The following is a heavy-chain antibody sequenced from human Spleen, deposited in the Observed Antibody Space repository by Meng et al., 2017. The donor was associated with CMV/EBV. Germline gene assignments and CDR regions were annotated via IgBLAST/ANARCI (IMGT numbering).Heavy chain of an antibody. CDR3: AASYSNYVFNY. CDR2: SNPNSGAT. CDR1: GDTFTGYF. D-gene: IGHD4/OR15-4a*01. Sequence: CMTSGDTFTGYFMHWVRQAPGQGLEWMGWSNPNSGATEYAQKFQGRVTMTRDTSLSTAYMDLSRLRSDDTALYYCAASYSNYVFNYWGQGTLVTVSS. V-gene: IGHV1-2*02. J-gene: IGHJ4*02.